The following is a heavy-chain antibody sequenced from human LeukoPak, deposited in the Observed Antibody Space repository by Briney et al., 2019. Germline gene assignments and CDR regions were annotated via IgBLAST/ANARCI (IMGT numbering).Heavy chain of an antibody. D-gene: IGHD6-13*01. Sequence: PGGSLRLSCAASGFTFSSYALSWVRQAPGKGLEWVSATSGGGGSTYYADSVKGRFTISRDNSKNTLYLQMNSLRAEDTAGYYCAIFPSKHIAAAGSYFDYWGQGTLVTVSS. CDR3: AIFPSKHIAAAGSYFDY. J-gene: IGHJ4*02. V-gene: IGHV3-23*01. CDR2: TSGGGGST. CDR1: GFTFSSYA.